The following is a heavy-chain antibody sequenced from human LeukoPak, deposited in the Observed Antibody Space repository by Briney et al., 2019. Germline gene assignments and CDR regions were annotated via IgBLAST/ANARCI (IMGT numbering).Heavy chain of an antibody. CDR1: GFTFSDYY. J-gene: IGHJ1*01. CDR3: ARDPPASGYFQH. Sequence: GGSLRLSCAASGFTFSDYYMSWIRQAPGKELEWVSYISSSGSTIYYADSVKGRFTISRDNAKNSLYLQMNSLRAEDAAAYYCARDPPASGYFQHWGQGTLVTVSS. CDR2: ISSSGSTI. V-gene: IGHV3-11*01.